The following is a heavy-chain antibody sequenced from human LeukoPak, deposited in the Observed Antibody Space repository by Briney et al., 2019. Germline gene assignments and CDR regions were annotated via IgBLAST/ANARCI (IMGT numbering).Heavy chain of an antibody. CDR3: ARLPHWYNWNDGWFDP. D-gene: IGHD1-1*01. J-gene: IGHJ5*02. V-gene: IGHV3-11*04. CDR1: GFTFSDYY. CDR2: ISSSGSTI. Sequence: PGGSLRLSCAASGFTFSDYYMSWIRQAPGKGLEWVSYISSSGSTIYYADSVKGRFTISRDNAKNSLYLQMNSLRAEDTAVYYCARLPHWYNWNDGWFDPWGQGTLVTVSS.